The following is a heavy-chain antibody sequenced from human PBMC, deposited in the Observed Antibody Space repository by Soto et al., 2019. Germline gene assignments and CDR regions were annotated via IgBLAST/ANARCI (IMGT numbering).Heavy chain of an antibody. CDR3: ARDGPLGSGWYRTDY. V-gene: IGHV4-59*01. CDR2: IYYSGST. J-gene: IGHJ4*02. Sequence: SETLSLTCTVSGGSISSYYWSWIRQPPGKGLEWIGYIYYSGSTNYNPSLKSRVTISVDTSKNQFSLKLSSVTAADTAVYYCARDGPLGSGWYRTDYWGQGTLVTVSS. D-gene: IGHD6-19*01. CDR1: GGSISSYY.